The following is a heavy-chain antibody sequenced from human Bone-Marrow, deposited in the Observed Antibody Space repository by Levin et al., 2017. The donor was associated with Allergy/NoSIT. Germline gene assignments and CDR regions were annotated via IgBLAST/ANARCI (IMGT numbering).Heavy chain of an antibody. CDR1: DGSISSGDYY. J-gene: IGHJ3*02. CDR2: IYYSGST. V-gene: IGHV4-30-4*01. Sequence: TLSLTCTVSDGSISSGDYYWTWIRQPPGKGLEWIGYIYYSGSTYYNPSLKSRVTISVDTSKNQFSLNLNSVTAADTAVYYCASDLAGKDAFDTWGQGTMVTVSS. CDR3: ASDLAGKDAFDT.